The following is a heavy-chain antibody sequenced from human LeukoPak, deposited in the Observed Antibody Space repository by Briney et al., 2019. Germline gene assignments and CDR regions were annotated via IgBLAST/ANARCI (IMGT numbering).Heavy chain of an antibody. V-gene: IGHV4-39*07. D-gene: IGHD3-10*01. J-gene: IGHJ4*02. CDR1: GGSISSSSYY. CDR2: IYYSRST. CDR3: ASELLWFGEFSPYFDY. Sequence: SETLSLTCTVSGGSISSSSYYWGWIRQPPGKGLEWIGSIYYSRSTYYNPSLKSRVTISVDTSKNQFSLKLSSVTAADTAVYYCASELLWFGEFSPYFDYWGQGTLVTVSS.